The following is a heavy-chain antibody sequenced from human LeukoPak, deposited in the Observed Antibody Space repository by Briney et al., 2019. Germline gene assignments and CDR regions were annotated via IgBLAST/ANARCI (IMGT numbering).Heavy chain of an antibody. CDR3: ARDRYSYGYALDC. Sequence: PGGSLRLSCTASGFTVSNNYMSWVRQAPGKGLEWVSVIYSGGSTYHADSVKGRFIISRDNSKNTLNLQMNSPRVEDSAVYYCARDRYSYGYALDCWGQGTLVTVSS. J-gene: IGHJ4*02. D-gene: IGHD5-18*01. CDR1: GFTVSNNY. CDR2: IYSGGST. V-gene: IGHV3-66*02.